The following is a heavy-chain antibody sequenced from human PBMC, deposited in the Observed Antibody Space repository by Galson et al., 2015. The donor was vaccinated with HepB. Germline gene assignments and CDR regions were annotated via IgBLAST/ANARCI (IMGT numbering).Heavy chain of an antibody. J-gene: IGHJ3*02. V-gene: IGHV4-61*02. Sequence: TLSLTCTVSGGSISSHTHYWSWIRQPAGKGLVWIGRIYFSGTSNYKPSLKSRVIMSLDKSKNQIFLKLSSVTAAATAVYYCVRDYIVPSAKRTFDIWGPGTKVSVSS. CDR3: VRDYIVPSAKRTFDI. CDR2: IYFSGTS. D-gene: IGHD6-25*01. CDR1: GGSISSHTHY.